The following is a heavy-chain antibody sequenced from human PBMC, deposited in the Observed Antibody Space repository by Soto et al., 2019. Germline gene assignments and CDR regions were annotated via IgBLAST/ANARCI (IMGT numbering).Heavy chain of an antibody. D-gene: IGHD3-10*01. CDR2: IYSGGST. CDR3: ARELGDGDYYYYYYMDV. CDR1: GFTVSSNY. V-gene: IGHV3-66*01. J-gene: IGHJ6*03. Sequence: EVQLVESGGGLVQPGGSLRLSCAASGFTVSSNYMSWVRQAPGKGLEWVSVIYSGGSTYYADSVKGRFTISRDNSKNTLYLQMNSLRAEDTAVYYSARELGDGDYYYYYYMDVWGKGTTVTVSS.